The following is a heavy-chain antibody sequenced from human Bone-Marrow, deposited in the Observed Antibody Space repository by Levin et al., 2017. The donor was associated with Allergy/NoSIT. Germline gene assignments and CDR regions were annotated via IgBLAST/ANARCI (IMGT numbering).Heavy chain of an antibody. Sequence: LSLTCAASGFTVSSNYMSWVRQAPGKGLEWVSVIYAGDNTYYADSVKGRFTISRDNSKNTLYLQMNSLRAEDTAVYYCASTRGHSYGRQYYYYMDVWGGGTTVTVSS. J-gene: IGHJ6*03. D-gene: IGHD5-18*01. V-gene: IGHV3-53*01. CDR3: ASTRGHSYGRQYYYYMDV. CDR2: IYAGDNT. CDR1: GFTVSSNY.